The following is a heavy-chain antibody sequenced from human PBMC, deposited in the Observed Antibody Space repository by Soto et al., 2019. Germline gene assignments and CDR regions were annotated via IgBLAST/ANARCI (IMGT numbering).Heavy chain of an antibody. CDR2: IDWDDNT. V-gene: IGHV2-70*01. Sequence: ESGPTLVNPTQTLTLTCTFSGFSLTTNGMCLSWIRQPPGKALEWLALIDWDDNTHYSTSMNNRLTLSKDTSKNQVDLLVRHMGPVDTATYYCAPIPCANYYSENLFDPWGQGILVTVYS. CDR1: GFSLTTNGMC. D-gene: IGHD3-22*01. CDR3: APIPCANYYSENLFDP. J-gene: IGHJ5*02.